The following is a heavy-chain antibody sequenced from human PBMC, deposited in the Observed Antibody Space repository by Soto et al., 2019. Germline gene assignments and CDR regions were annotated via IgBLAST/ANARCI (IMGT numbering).Heavy chain of an antibody. Sequence: QVLLVESGGGVVQPGRSLRLSCAASGFPFNSYGMHWLRQAPGKGLEWVAIISYDGTHKDYTDSVKGRFTISRDNSKNPAYLQMDSRRAEDTAGYYCAKDRRGSSGYDSSRGSGWYGSFEYWGQGTLVTVSS. V-gene: IGHV3-30*18. CDR2: ISYDGTHK. J-gene: IGHJ4*02. CDR1: GFPFNSYG. D-gene: IGHD5-12*01. CDR3: AKDRRGSSGYDSSRGSGWYGSFEY.